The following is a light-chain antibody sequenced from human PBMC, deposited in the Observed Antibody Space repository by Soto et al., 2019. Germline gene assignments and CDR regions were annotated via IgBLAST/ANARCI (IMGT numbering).Light chain of an antibody. V-gene: IGLV2-11*01. CDR3: CSYAGGYIYV. Sequence: QSALTQPRSVSGSPGQSVTISCTGTSSDVGGYNYVSWYQQHPGKAPKLMIYDVSKRPSGVPDRFPGSKSGNTASLTISGLQAEDEADYYCCSYAGGYIYVFGTGTQLPVL. CDR1: SSDVGGYNY. CDR2: DVS. J-gene: IGLJ1*01.